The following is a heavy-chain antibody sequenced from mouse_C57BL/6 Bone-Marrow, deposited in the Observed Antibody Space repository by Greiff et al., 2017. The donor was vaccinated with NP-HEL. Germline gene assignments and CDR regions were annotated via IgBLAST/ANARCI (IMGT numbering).Heavy chain of an antibody. V-gene: IGHV1-47*01. Sequence: VKLQESGAELVKPGASVKMSCKASGYTFTTYPIEWMKQNHGKSLEWIGNFHPYNDDTKYNEKFKGKATLTVEKSSSTVYLELSRLTSDDSAVYYCARGDGNQGAWFAYWGQGTLVTVSA. CDR1: GYTFTTYP. CDR3: ARGDGNQGAWFAY. J-gene: IGHJ3*01. CDR2: FHPYNDDT. D-gene: IGHD2-1*01.